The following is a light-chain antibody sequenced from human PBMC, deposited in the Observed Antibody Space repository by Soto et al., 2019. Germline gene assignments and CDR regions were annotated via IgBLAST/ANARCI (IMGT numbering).Light chain of an antibody. Sequence: EIVLTQSPGTLSLSPGDRATLTCRASQSVSSSHLAWYQQKPGQAPRLLMDDASSRATGIPDRFSGSGSGTDFTLTISRLEPEDFAVYYCQQFGTSFPYTFGQGTKLDIK. V-gene: IGKV3-20*01. CDR1: QSVSSSH. J-gene: IGKJ2*01. CDR3: QQFGTSFPYT. CDR2: DAS.